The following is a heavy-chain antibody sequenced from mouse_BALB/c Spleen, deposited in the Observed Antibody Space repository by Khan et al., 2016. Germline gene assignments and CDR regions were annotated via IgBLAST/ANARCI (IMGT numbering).Heavy chain of an antibody. J-gene: IGHJ3*01. D-gene: IGHD2-1*01. CDR2: INPNNGGT. CDR3: AISGAYYGNPAWFAY. V-gene: IGHV1-18*01. CDR1: GYTFTEYT. Sequence: VRLQQSGPELVKPGASVKISCKTSGYTFTEYTMHWVKQSHGKSLEWIGGINPNNGGTSYNQKFKGKATLTVDKSSSTAYMELRSLTSEDSAVYYCAISGAYYGNPAWFAYWGQGTLVTVSA.